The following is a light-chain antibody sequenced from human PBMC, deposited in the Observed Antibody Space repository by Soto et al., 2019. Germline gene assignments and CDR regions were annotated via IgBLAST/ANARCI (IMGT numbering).Light chain of an antibody. J-gene: IGKJ2*01. CDR3: QLRSDWPPTYT. Sequence: EIVLTQSPATLSLSPGTGATLSCRASQIVTSSLAWYQQRLGQAPRLLIYDTFTRATGIPARFSAKGAGTDFTLTISSLEPEDSAVYFCQLRSDWPPTYTFGQGTKLE. V-gene: IGKV3-11*01. CDR1: QIVTSS. CDR2: DTF.